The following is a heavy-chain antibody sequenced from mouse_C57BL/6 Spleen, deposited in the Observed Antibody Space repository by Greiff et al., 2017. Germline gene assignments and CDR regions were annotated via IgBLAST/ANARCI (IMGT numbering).Heavy chain of an antibody. V-gene: IGHV1-74*01. J-gene: IGHJ4*01. CDR3: VGLVYCGSSFLAMGY. D-gene: IGHD1-1*01. Sequence: VQLQQSGAELVKPGASVKVSCKASGYTFTSYWMHWVKQRPGQGLEWIGRIYPSDSDTNYNQKFKGKDTLTVDKSSSTAFMQLSSLTSDYSAVYCCVGLVYCGSSFLAMGYWGQGTLVTVSS. CDR2: IYPSDSDT. CDR1: GYTFTSYW.